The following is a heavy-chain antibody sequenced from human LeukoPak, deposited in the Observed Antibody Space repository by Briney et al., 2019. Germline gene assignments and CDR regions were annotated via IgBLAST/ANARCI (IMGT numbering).Heavy chain of an antibody. V-gene: IGHV3-23*01. D-gene: IGHD5-18*01. Sequence: GGSLRLSCAASGFTFSSYAMSWVRQAPGKGLEWVSAISGSGGSTYYADSVKGRFTISRDNSKNTLYLQMNSLRAEDTAVYYCAKRLKGLQLWSNGYFDYWGQGTLVTVSS. CDR1: GFTFSSYA. CDR3: AKRLKGLQLWSNGYFDY. J-gene: IGHJ4*02. CDR2: ISGSGGST.